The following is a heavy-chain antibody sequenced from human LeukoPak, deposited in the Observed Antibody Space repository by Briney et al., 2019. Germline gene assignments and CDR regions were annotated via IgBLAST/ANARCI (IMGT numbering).Heavy chain of an antibody. V-gene: IGHV4-34*01. J-gene: IGHJ5*02. CDR2: INHSGST. CDR3: ARGLRRVIAAPLRYNWFDL. CDR1: GGSFSGYY. Sequence: SETLSLTCAVYGGSFSGYYWSWIRQPPGKGLEWIGEINHSGSTNYNPSLKSRVTISVDTSKNQFSLKLSSVTAADTAVYYCARGLRRVIAAPLRYNWFDLWGQGTLVTVSS. D-gene: IGHD6-6*01.